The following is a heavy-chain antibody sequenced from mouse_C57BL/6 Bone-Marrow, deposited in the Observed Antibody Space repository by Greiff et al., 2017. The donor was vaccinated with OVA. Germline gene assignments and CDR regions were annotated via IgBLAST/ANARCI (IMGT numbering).Heavy chain of an antibody. V-gene: IGHV1-53*01. J-gene: IGHJ2*01. CDR2: INPSNGGT. CDR3: ARGPIYYYGSSPYYFDY. D-gene: IGHD1-1*01. CDR1: GYTFTSYW. Sequence: QVQLQQPGTELVKPGASVKLSCKASGYTFTSYWMHCLKPRPGQGLALIGNINPSNGGTNYNEKFKSKATLTVDKSSSTAYMQLSSLTSEDSAVYYCARGPIYYYGSSPYYFDYWGQGTTLTVSS.